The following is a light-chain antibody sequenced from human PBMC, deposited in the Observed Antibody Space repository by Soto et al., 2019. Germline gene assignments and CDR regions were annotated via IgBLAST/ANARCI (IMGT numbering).Light chain of an antibody. CDR3: QQYGSSPPLT. CDR2: GAS. Sequence: EIVLTQSPGTLSLSPGXXATLSCRASQSVSSSFLAWYQQKPGQAPRLLIYGASSRATGIPDRFSGSGSGADFTLTISRLEPEDFAVYYFQQYGSSPPLTFGQGTKVEIK. V-gene: IGKV3-20*01. J-gene: IGKJ1*01. CDR1: QSVSSSF.